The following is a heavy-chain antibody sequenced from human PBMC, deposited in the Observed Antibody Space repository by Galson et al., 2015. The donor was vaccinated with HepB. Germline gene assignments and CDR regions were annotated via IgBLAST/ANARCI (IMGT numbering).Heavy chain of an antibody. D-gene: IGHD2-2*01. J-gene: IGHJ3*02. CDR3: ARLPLVDIVVVRAAIDI. CDR2: ISAYSGNT. Sequence: SVTVSCKASGSTFSSYGISWVRQAPGQGLEWMGWISAYSGNTNYAQKLQGRVTMTTDTSTSTAYMELRSLRSDDTAVYYCARLPLVDIVVVRAAIDIWGPGRMVTVSS. V-gene: IGHV1-18*04. CDR1: GSTFSSYG.